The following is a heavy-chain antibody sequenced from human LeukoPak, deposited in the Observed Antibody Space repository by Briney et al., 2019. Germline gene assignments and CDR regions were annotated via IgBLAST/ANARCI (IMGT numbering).Heavy chain of an antibody. CDR1: GAATSSSY. D-gene: IGHD6-13*01. V-gene: IGHV4-59*08. CDR3: ARPIYTSSWYAFDI. J-gene: IGHJ3*02. Sequence: SETLSLTCTVSGAATSSSYWSWIRQSPGKGLEWIGYGYYSGSTYYNPSLRSRVTISVDMSKNQFSLRLNSVTAADTAVYYCARPIYTSSWYAFDIWGQGTTVTVSS. CDR2: GYYSGST.